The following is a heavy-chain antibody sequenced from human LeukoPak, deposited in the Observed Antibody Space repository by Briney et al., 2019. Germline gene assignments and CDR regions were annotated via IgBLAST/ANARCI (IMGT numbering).Heavy chain of an antibody. CDR3: ARNYYDGSGYYYAIPRYFDY. CDR1: GYTFTSYG. D-gene: IGHD3-22*01. CDR2: ISAYNGNT. J-gene: IGHJ4*02. V-gene: IGHV1-18*01. Sequence: ASVKVSCKASGYTFTSYGISWVRQAPGQGLEWMGWISAYNGNTNYAQKLQGRVTMTTDTSTSTAYMELRSLRSDDTAVYYCARNYYDGSGYYYAIPRYFDYWGQGTLVTVSS.